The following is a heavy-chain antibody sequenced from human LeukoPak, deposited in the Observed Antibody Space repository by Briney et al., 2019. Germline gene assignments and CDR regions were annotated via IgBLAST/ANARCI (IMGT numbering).Heavy chain of an antibody. V-gene: IGHV3-21*01. CDR1: GFTFSSYA. Sequence: PGGSLRLSCAASGFTFSSYAMSWVRQAPGKGLEWVSSISSSSSYIYYADSVKGRFTISRDNAKNSLYLQMNSLRAEDTAVYYCARDITPYGDYGDYWGQGTLVTVSS. CDR2: ISSSSSYI. J-gene: IGHJ4*02. CDR3: ARDITPYGDYGDY. D-gene: IGHD4-17*01.